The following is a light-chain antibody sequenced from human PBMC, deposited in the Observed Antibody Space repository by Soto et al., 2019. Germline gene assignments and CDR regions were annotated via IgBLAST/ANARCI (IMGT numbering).Light chain of an antibody. Sequence: DIQMTQSPSTLSGSVGDRVTITCRASQTISSGLAGYQQKPGKAPKLLIYQASTLKSGVPSRFSGSGSGTEFPLTISRLQPDDFATYYCQPYTSYSEAFGQGTKVEL. CDR1: QTISSG. CDR2: QAS. V-gene: IGKV1-5*03. CDR3: QPYTSYSEA. J-gene: IGKJ1*01.